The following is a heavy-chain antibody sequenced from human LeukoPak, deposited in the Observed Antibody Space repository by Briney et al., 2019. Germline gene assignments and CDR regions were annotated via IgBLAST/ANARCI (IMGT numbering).Heavy chain of an antibody. Sequence: GRSLRLSCAASGFTFDDYAMHWVRQAPGKGLEWVSGISWNSGSIGYADSVKGRSTISRDNAKNSLYLQMNSLRAEVTALYYCAKDVYYDILTGPYGMDVWGQGTTVTVSS. CDR1: GFTFDDYA. D-gene: IGHD3-9*01. CDR3: AKDVYYDILTGPYGMDV. CDR2: ISWNSGSI. J-gene: IGHJ6*02. V-gene: IGHV3-9*01.